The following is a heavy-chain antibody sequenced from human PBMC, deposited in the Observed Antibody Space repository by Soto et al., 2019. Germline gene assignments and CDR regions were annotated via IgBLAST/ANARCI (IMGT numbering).Heavy chain of an antibody. D-gene: IGHD2-15*01. CDR3: AKDVSGGSCYDY. J-gene: IGHJ4*02. V-gene: IGHV3-30*18. CDR1: GFTFSSYG. CDR2: ISYDGSNK. Sequence: GGSLRLSCAASGFTFSSYGMHWVRQAPGKGLEWVAVISYDGSNKYYADSVKGRFTISRDNSKNTLYLQMNSLRAEDTAVYYCAKDVSGGSCYDYWGQGTLVTVSS.